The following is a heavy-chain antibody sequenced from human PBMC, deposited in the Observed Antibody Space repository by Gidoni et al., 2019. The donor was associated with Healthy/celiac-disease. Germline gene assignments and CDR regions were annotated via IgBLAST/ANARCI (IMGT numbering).Heavy chain of an antibody. D-gene: IGHD2-2*01. V-gene: IGHV3-30*18. CDR1: GFTSSRYC. J-gene: IGHJ6*02. Sequence: QVQLLESGCGVVQPGRYLRLICAAAGFTSSRYCMHWVRQAPGKGLEWVAVISYDGSNKYYADSVKGRFTISRDNSKNTLYLQMNSLRAEDTAVYYCAKAQVVVAGYYGMDVWGQGTTVTVSS. CDR3: AKAQVVVAGYYGMDV. CDR2: ISYDGSNK.